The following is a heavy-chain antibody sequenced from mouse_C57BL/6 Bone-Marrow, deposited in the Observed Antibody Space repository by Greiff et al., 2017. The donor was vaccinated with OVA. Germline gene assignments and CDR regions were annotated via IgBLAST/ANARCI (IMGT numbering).Heavy chain of an antibody. CDR3: ARHNYGSSSFAY. D-gene: IGHD1-1*01. V-gene: IGHV5-15*01. Sequence: EVKLMESGGGLVQPGGSLKLSCAASGFTFSDYGMAWVRQAPRKGPEWVAFISNLAYSTYYADTVTGRFTISRENAKNTLYLEMSSLRSEDTAMYYCARHNYGSSSFAYWGQGTLVTVSA. J-gene: IGHJ3*01. CDR2: ISNLAYST. CDR1: GFTFSDYG.